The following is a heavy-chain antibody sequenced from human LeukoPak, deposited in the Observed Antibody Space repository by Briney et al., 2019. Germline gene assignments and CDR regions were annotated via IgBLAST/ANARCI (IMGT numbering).Heavy chain of an antibody. D-gene: IGHD3-22*01. CDR2: IKQDGSEK. CDR1: GFTFSNYW. Sequence: GGSLRLSCAASGFTFSNYWMTCVRQAPGKGLELVANIKQDGSEKYYVDSVKGRFTISRDNAKNSLYLQMNSLRAEDTAVYYCARSETTYYYDSSVYFYYYYGMDVWGQGTTVTVSS. CDR3: ARSETTYYYDSSVYFYYYYGMDV. J-gene: IGHJ6*02. V-gene: IGHV3-7*01.